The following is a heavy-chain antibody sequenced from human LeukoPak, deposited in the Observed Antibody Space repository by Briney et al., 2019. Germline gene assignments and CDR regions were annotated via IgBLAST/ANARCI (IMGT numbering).Heavy chain of an antibody. V-gene: IGHV4-39*01. J-gene: IGHJ4*02. Sequence: PSETLSLTCTVSGGSISSSSYYWGWIRQPPGKGLEWIGSIYYSGSTYYNPPLKSRVTISVDTSKNQFSLKLSSVTAADTAVYYCAVVPAAIANVIDYWGQGTLVTVSS. CDR2: IYYSGST. D-gene: IGHD2-2*01. CDR3: AVVPAAIANVIDY. CDR1: GGSISSSSYY.